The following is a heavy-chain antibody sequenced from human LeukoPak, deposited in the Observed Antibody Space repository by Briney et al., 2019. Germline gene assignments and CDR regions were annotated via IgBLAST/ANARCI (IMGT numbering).Heavy chain of an antibody. Sequence: ASVKVSCKASGYTFIGYFMNWMRQAPGQGLEWMGRINPNSGGTYYARKFQGRVTMTRDTSISTAYMELSRLRSDDTGVYYCARDHEDCSSSSCYDWGQGTLVTVSS. D-gene: IGHD2-2*01. CDR1: GYTFIGYF. CDR3: ARDHEDCSSSSCYD. V-gene: IGHV1-2*05. J-gene: IGHJ4*02. CDR2: INPNSGGT.